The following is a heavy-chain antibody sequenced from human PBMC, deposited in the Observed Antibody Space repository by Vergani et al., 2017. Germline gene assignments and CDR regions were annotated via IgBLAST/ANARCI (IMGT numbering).Heavy chain of an antibody. CDR1: GFTFSSYW. CDR2: IKQDGSEK. J-gene: IGHJ4*02. CDR3: AKGPNWNYVWYFVY. D-gene: IGHD1-7*01. Sequence: EVQLVESGGGLVQPGGSLRLSCAASGFTFSSYWMSWVRQAPGKGLEWVANIKQDGSEKYYVDSVKGRFTISRDNAKNSLYLQMNSLRAEDTAVYYCAKGPNWNYVWYFVYWGQGTLVTVSS. V-gene: IGHV3-7*03.